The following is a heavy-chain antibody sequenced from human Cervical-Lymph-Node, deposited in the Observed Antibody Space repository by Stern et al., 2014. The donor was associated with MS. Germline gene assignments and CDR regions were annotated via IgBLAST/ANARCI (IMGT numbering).Heavy chain of an antibody. CDR1: GYDFTRYD. J-gene: IGHJ5*02. Sequence: QVQLVQSGAEVKKPGASVKVSCKTSGYDFTRYDIHWVRQAPGQGLAWMGLIVPGGGSTTYAPMWQGRVSMTRDTSATTVYLEMRSLRSEDTAVYYCARSGLGGAVGSWGQGTLVTVSA. D-gene: IGHD3-10*01. CDR3: ARSGLGGAVGS. CDR2: IVPGGGST. V-gene: IGHV1-46*04.